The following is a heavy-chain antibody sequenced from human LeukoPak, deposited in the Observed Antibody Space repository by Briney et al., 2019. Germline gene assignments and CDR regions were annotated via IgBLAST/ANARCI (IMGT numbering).Heavy chain of an antibody. CDR2: MYPRDSDT. V-gene: IGHV5-51*01. D-gene: IGHD3-10*02. CDR1: GYDFTNYW. CDR3: ARAPSLVRGVAFDY. J-gene: IGHJ4*02. Sequence: GESLKISCKNSGYDFTNYWIGWVRQMPGKGLEWMGIMYPRDSDTRYCPSFEGQVTLSADKSISTAFLQWSSLKASDTAMYYCARAPSLVRGVAFDYWGQGTLVTVSS.